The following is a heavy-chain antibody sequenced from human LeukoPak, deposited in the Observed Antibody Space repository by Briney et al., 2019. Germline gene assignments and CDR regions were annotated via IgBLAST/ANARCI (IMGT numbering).Heavy chain of an antibody. CDR3: ASGDYGDPPLNY. Sequence: ASVKVPCKASGYTFTGYYMHWVRQAPGQGLEWMGWINPNSGGTNYAQKFQGRVTMTRDTSISTAYMELSRMRFDDTAVYYCASGDYGDPPLNYWGQGTLVTVSS. D-gene: IGHD4-17*01. CDR2: INPNSGGT. J-gene: IGHJ4*02. V-gene: IGHV1-2*02. CDR1: GYTFTGYY.